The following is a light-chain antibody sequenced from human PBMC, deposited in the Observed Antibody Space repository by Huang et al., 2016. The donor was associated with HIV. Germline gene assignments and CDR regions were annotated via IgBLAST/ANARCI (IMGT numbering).Light chain of an antibody. CDR3: QQSYSTLKWT. J-gene: IGKJ1*01. V-gene: IGKV1-39*01. Sequence: DVQMTQSPSSLSASVGDRVTITCRASQSISSYLNWYPQKPGKAPKLLIYAASSLQSVVPSRFSGSGSGTDYTLTISSLQPEDFATYYCQQSYSTLKWTFGQGTKVEIK. CDR1: QSISSY. CDR2: AAS.